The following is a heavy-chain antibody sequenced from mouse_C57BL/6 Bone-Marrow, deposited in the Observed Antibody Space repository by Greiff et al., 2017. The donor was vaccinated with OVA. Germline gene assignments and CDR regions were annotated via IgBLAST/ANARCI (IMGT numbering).Heavy chain of an antibody. CDR2: IHPNSGST. D-gene: IGHD4-1*01. V-gene: IGHV1-64*01. Sequence: VQLQQPGAELVKPGASVKLSCKASGYTFTSYWMHWVKPRPGQGLEWIGMIHPNSGSTNYNEKFKSKATLTVDKSSSTAYMQLSSLTSEDSAVYYCARSGTGIWYFDVWGTGTTVTVSS. J-gene: IGHJ1*03. CDR3: ARSGTGIWYFDV. CDR1: GYTFTSYW.